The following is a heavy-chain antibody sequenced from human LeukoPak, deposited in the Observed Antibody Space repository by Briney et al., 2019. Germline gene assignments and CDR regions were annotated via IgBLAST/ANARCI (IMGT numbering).Heavy chain of an antibody. CDR3: ARAGQLEPHKYYYYYMDV. CDR1: GYTFTSYG. Sequence: ASVKVSCKASGYTFTSYGISWVRQAPGQGLEWMGWVSAYNGNTNYAQKLQGRVTMTTDTSTSTAYMELRSLRSDDTAVYYCARAGQLEPHKYYYYYMDVWGKGTTVTVSS. CDR2: VSAYNGNT. D-gene: IGHD1-1*01. V-gene: IGHV1-18*01. J-gene: IGHJ6*03.